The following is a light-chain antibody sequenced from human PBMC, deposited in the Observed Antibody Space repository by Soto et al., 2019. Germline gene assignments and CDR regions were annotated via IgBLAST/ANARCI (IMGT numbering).Light chain of an antibody. CDR1: SSDVGSYNL. CDR3: SSYAGISTFVV. V-gene: IGLV2-23*02. J-gene: IGLJ2*01. CDR2: EVA. Sequence: QSVLTQPASVSGSPGQSITISCTGTSSDVGSYNLVSWYQQHPGKAPKLMIYEVANRPSGVSNRFSGSKSGNTASLTISGLQADDEADYYCSSYAGISTFVVFGGGTQLTVL.